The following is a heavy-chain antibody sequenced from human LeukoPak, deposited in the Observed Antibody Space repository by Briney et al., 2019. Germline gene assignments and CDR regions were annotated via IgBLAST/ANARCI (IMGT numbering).Heavy chain of an antibody. Sequence: SETLSLTCTVSGGSISSYYWSWIRQPPGKGLEWIGYIYYTGSTNYNPSLKSRVTISVDTSKNQFSLKLSSVTAADTAVYYCAKYSSGWSFDYWGQGTLVTVSS. D-gene: IGHD6-19*01. V-gene: IGHV4-59*01. CDR2: IYYTGST. CDR3: AKYSSGWSFDY. J-gene: IGHJ4*02. CDR1: GGSISSYY.